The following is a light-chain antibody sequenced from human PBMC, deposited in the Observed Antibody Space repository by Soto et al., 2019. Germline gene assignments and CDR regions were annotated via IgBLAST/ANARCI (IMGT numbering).Light chain of an antibody. CDR1: GSNIGAGYD. V-gene: IGLV1-40*01. J-gene: IGLJ1*01. Sequence: QSVLTQPPSVSGAPGQRVTISCTGGGSNIGAGYDVHWYQQLPGTAPTLLIYGNNNRPSGVPDRFSGSKSGTSASLAITGLQAEDEADYYCQSYDNRLHHVFGTGTKLTVL. CDR2: GNN. CDR3: QSYDNRLHHV.